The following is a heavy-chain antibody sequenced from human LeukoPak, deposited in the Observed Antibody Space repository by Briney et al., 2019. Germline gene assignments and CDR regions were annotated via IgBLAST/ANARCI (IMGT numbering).Heavy chain of an antibody. CDR2: IYYSGST. Sequence: VKPSETLSLTCTVSGGSISSSSYYWGWIRQPPGKGLEWIGSIYYSGSTYYNPSLKSRVTISVDTSKNQFSLKLSSVTAADTAVYYCARLRHDSSGYYYRDYFDYWGQGTLVTVSS. CDR3: ARLRHDSSGYYYRDYFDY. J-gene: IGHJ4*02. D-gene: IGHD3-22*01. V-gene: IGHV4-39*01. CDR1: GGSISSSSYY.